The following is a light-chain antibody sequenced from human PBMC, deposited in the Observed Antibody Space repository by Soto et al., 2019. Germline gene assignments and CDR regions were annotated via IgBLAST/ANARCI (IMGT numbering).Light chain of an antibody. CDR1: QSGSSSY. V-gene: IGKV3-20*01. CDR3: QQYGSSQT. Sequence: EIVLTQSPGTLSLSPGERATLSCRATQSGSSSYLAWYQQKPGQAPRLLIYGASSRATGIPDRFSGSGSGTDFTLTISRLEPEDFAVYYCQQYGSSQTFGQGTKVDIK. J-gene: IGKJ1*01. CDR2: GAS.